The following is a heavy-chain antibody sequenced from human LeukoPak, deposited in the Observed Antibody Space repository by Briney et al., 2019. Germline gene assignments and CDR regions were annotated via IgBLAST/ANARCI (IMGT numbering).Heavy chain of an antibody. CDR2: IRNDGRNK. D-gene: IGHD3-10*01. J-gene: IGHJ4*02. CDR1: GFAFSSYA. V-gene: IGHV3-30*02. CDR3: AKDRGVWFGEFGLFDY. Sequence: GGSLRLSCAASGFAFSSYAMHWVRQAPGKGLEWVTFIRNDGRNKYYADSVKGRFTISRDNSKNTLYLQMNSLRPEDTAVYYCAKDRGVWFGEFGLFDYWGQGTLVTVSS.